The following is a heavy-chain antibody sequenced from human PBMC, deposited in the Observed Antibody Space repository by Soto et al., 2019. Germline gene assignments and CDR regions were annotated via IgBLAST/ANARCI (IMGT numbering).Heavy chain of an antibody. CDR1: GFTFSSYG. CDR2: IWYDGSNK. Sequence: QVQLVESGGGVVQPGRSLRLSCAASGFTFSSYGMHWVRQAPGKGLEWVAVIWYDGSNKYYADSVKGRFTISRDNSKNTLYLQMNSLRAEDTAVYYCARDPISVAAAGNGYYDSSGYFDYWGQGPLVTVSS. V-gene: IGHV3-33*01. CDR3: ARDPISVAAAGNGYYDSSGYFDY. D-gene: IGHD3-22*01. J-gene: IGHJ4*02.